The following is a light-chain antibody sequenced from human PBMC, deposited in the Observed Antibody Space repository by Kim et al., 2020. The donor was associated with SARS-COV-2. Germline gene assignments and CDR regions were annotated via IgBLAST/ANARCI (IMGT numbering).Light chain of an antibody. J-gene: IGKJ5*01. CDR1: QSISDY. V-gene: IGKV1-39*01. CDR2: AAS. Sequence: ASVGDRVTITCRPSQSISDYLNWYQQKPGKAPHLLIYAASSLQSGVPPRFSGSGSGTDFTLTISSLQPEDFATYFCQQSYSSTITFGQGTRLEIK. CDR3: QQSYSSTIT.